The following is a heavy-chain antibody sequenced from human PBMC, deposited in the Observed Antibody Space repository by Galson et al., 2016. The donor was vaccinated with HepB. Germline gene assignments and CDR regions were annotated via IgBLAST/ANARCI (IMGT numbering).Heavy chain of an antibody. J-gene: IGHJ4*02. CDR1: GFTFSSDD. CDR3: ARAQWRQARRAAYFDY. D-gene: IGHD5-18*01. Sequence: SLRLSCAASGFTFSSDDMHWVRQAPGKGLEWAATISYDGSDKYFAESVKGRFSIFRDNSKNTVYLQMNSLRAEDTAVYYCARAQWRQARRAAYFDYWGQGALVTVSS. V-gene: IGHV3-30*03. CDR2: ISYDGSDK.